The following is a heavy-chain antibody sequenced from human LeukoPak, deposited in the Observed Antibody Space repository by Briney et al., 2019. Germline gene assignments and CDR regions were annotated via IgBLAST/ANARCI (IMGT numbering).Heavy chain of an antibody. Sequence: GGSLRLSCAASGFTFSSYGMHWVRQAPGKGLEWVAVISYDGNNKYYADSVKGRFTISRDDSKNTLYLQMNSLRAEDTAVYYCAKDGYSSSWFPYFDYWGQGTLVTVSS. V-gene: IGHV3-30*18. CDR1: GFTFSSYG. CDR3: AKDGYSSSWFPYFDY. J-gene: IGHJ4*02. D-gene: IGHD6-13*01. CDR2: ISYDGNNK.